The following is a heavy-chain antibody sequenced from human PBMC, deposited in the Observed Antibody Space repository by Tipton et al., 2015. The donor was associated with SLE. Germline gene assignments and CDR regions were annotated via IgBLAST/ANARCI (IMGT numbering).Heavy chain of an antibody. CDR2: IYSTGST. V-gene: IGHV4-61*02. D-gene: IGHD2/OR15-2a*01. Sequence: TLSLTCTVSGDSITSGDYYWNWFRQPAGKGLEWIGRIYSTGSTNYNPSLKSRITMSIDTFKNQFSLNLRSVTAADTAVYYCARAFTTFNDDVDAFDFWGRGTMVTVSS. J-gene: IGHJ3*01. CDR3: ARAFTTFNDDVDAFDF. CDR1: GDSITSGDYY.